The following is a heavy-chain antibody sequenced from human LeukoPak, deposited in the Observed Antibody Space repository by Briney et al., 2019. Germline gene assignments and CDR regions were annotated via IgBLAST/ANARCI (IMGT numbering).Heavy chain of an antibody. J-gene: IGHJ4*02. CDR1: GGSISSGSYY. V-gene: IGHV4-61*02. CDR2: IYTSGST. Sequence: PSQTLSLTCTVSGGSISSGSYYWSWIRQPAGKGLEWIGSIYTSGSTNYNPSLKSRVTISVDTSKNQFSLKLSSVTAADTAVYYCARVGYYGVVRIFDYWGQGTLVTVSS. CDR3: ARVGYYGVVRIFDY. D-gene: IGHD3-10*01.